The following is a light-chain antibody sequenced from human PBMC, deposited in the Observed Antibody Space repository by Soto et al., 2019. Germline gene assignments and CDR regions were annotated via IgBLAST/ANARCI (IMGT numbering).Light chain of an antibody. V-gene: IGKV4-1*01. CDR3: QHFLSLHLT. CDR2: WAS. Sequence: DIVMTQSPDSLAVSLAERATIHCKSSQSVLDSPNKKHYLAWYQQKRGQPPRMLIYWASTRESGVPDRFSGSGSGTDFTPTISSLQAEDVAIYYCQHFLSLHLTFGQGTKVEIK. CDR1: QSVLDSPNKKHY. J-gene: IGKJ1*01.